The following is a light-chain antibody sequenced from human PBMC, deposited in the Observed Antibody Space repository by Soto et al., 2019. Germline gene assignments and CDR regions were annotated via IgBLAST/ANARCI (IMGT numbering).Light chain of an antibody. CDR1: QSVLYSSNNKNS. J-gene: IGKJ2*01. CDR3: QQHYATPPT. Sequence: DIVMTQSPDSLAVALGERATINCKSSQSVLYSSNNKNSLVWYRQKPGQPPKLLIYWASTRESGVPDRFSGRGSGTDFTLTISSLQAEDVAVYYCQQHYATPPTFGQGTKLEIK. V-gene: IGKV4-1*01. CDR2: WAS.